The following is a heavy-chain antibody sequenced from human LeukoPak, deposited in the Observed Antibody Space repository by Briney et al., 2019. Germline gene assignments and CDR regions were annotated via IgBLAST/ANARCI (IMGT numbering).Heavy chain of an antibody. V-gene: IGHV3-7*03. CDR3: ARVNPPYYDILTGYYGGYYFDY. D-gene: IGHD3-9*01. J-gene: IGHJ4*02. Sequence: GGSLRLSCAASGFTFSGYWMSWVRQAPGKGLEWVANINQDGSEKYYVDSVKGRFTISRDNAKNSLHLQMNSLRAEDTAVYYCARVNPPYYDILTGYYGGYYFDYWGQGTLVTVSS. CDR2: INQDGSEK. CDR1: GFTFSGYW.